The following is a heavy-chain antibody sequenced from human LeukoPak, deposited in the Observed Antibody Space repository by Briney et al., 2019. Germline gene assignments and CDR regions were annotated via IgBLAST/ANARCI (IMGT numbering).Heavy chain of an antibody. CDR2: IYYSGST. J-gene: IGHJ4*02. Sequence: SETLSLTCTVSGGSISSYFWSWIRQPPGKGLEWIGYIYYSGSTNYNPSLKSRVTISVDTSKNQFSLKLSSVTAADTAVYYCARLRWFGELLYFDYWGQGTLVTVSS. CDR3: ARLRWFGELLYFDY. V-gene: IGHV4-59*08. CDR1: GGSISSYF. D-gene: IGHD3-10*01.